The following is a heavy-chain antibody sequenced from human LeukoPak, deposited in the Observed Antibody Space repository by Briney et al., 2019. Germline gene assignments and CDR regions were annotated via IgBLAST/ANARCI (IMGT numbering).Heavy chain of an antibody. CDR1: GFTFSSYS. J-gene: IGHJ4*02. CDR2: ISSASTYI. CDR3: ARLVWDTTMADGDIDS. V-gene: IGHV3-21*01. Sequence: GESLRLCCAASGFTFSSYSMNWVRQAPGKGLEWVSSISSASTYIYYADSVKGRFTISRDNAKNSLYLQMNSLRAEDTAMYYCARLVWDTTMADGDIDSWGQGTLLIVSS. D-gene: IGHD5-18*01.